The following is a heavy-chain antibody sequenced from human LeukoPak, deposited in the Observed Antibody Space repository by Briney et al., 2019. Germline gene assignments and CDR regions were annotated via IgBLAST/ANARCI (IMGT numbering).Heavy chain of an antibody. Sequence: GGSLRLSCAASGFTSSSYWMRWVRQVPGKGLVWVSRISGDGTARNYADSVKGRFTIPRDDAKNTVDLQMNSLRGEDTAVYYCVRGRGSYGWFDPWGQGTLVTVSS. CDR3: VRGRGSYGWFDP. D-gene: IGHD3-10*01. CDR1: GFTSSSYW. CDR2: ISGDGTAR. J-gene: IGHJ5*02. V-gene: IGHV3-74*01.